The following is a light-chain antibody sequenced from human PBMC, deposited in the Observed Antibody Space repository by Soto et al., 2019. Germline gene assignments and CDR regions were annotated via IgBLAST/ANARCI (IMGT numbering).Light chain of an antibody. Sequence: DIQMTQSPSTLSASVGDRVTITCRASQSISSWLAWYQQKPGKAPKLLIYKASSLESGVPSRFSGSGSGTGFTLTISSLQPDDFATYYCQQYNSYSSWTFGQGTKVDIK. J-gene: IGKJ1*01. CDR1: QSISSW. V-gene: IGKV1-5*03. CDR3: QQYNSYSSWT. CDR2: KAS.